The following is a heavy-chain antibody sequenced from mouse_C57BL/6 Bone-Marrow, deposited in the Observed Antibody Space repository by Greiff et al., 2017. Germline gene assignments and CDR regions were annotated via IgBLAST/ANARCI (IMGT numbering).Heavy chain of an antibody. Sequence: EVKLVESGPGLVKPSQSLSLTCSVTGYSITSGYYWNWIRQFPGNKLEWMGYISYDGSNNYNPSLKNRISITRDTSKNQFFLKLHSVTTEDTATYYCARDITSFAYWGQGTLVTVSA. CDR2: ISYDGSN. CDR1: GYSITSGYY. J-gene: IGHJ3*01. V-gene: IGHV3-6*01. CDR3: ARDITSFAY. D-gene: IGHD1-2*01.